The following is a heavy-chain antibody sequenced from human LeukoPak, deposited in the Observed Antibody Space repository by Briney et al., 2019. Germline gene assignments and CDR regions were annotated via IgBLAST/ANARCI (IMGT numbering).Heavy chain of an antibody. CDR2: ISYDGSNK. CDR3: AKDITMIVDFDY. Sequence: GRSLRLSCAASGFTFSSYGMHWVRQAPGKGLEWVAVISYDGSNKYYADSVKGQFTISRDNSKNTLYLQMNSLRAEDTAVYYCAKDITMIVDFDYWGQGTLVTVSS. V-gene: IGHV3-30*18. D-gene: IGHD3-22*01. J-gene: IGHJ4*02. CDR1: GFTFSSYG.